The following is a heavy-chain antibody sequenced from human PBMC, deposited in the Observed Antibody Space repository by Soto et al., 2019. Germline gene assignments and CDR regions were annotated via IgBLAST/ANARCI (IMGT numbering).Heavy chain of an antibody. CDR3: TAYSSGWHGDAFDI. D-gene: IGHD6-19*01. J-gene: IGHJ3*02. CDR1: GVTFKNSW. CDR2: IKSKTGGGTT. Sequence: PGGSLRLSCAASGVTFKNSWVDWVCQAPGKGLEWVGRIKSKTGGGTTDYDAPVKGRFTISRDDSKNTLYLQMNSLKTEDTAVYYCTAYSSGWHGDAFDIWGQGTMVTVSS. V-gene: IGHV3-15*01.